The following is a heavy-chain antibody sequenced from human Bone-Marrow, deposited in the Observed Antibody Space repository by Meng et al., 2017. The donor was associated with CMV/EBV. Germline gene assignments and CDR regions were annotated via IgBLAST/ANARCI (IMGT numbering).Heavy chain of an antibody. J-gene: IGHJ4*02. CDR3: ARVGAAMVREAFDY. CDR1: GFTFHAYY. CDR2: ITNGDDTTG. Sequence: GESLKISCAGSGFTFHAYYMSWIRQAPGKGLEWISYITNGDDTTGYYTDSVKGRFTVSRDNAQNSLYLQMDSLRVEDTAVYYCARVGAAMVREAFDYWGQGTLVTCSS. V-gene: IGHV3-11*04. D-gene: IGHD5-18*01.